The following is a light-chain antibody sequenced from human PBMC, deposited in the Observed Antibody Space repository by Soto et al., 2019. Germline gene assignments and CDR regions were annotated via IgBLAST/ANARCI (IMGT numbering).Light chain of an antibody. CDR2: DVS. CDR1: RSDVGGYNY. CDR3: SSYTISTTVV. V-gene: IGLV2-14*01. J-gene: IGLJ2*01. Sequence: QSALTQPASVSGSPEQSITISCTGTRSDVGGYNYVSWYQQHPGKAPKLMIYDVSNRPSGVSNRFSGSKSGNTASLTISGLQAEDEGDYYCSSYTISTTVVFGGGTKLTVL.